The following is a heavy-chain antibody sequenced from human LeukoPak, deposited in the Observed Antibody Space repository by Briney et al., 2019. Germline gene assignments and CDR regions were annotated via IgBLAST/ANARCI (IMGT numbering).Heavy chain of an antibody. J-gene: IGHJ5*02. V-gene: IGHV3-74*01. CDR3: ARVPGIVGAQAFWFDH. CDR1: GFTFSSSW. D-gene: IGHD1-26*01. CDR2: INRDGRST. Sequence: PGGCLRLSCAAPGFTFSSSWIHSVRHAPGKGLVWVSRINRDGRSTTYADSVKRRFPRSRDNAKHPVYLQMNSLRAEDTAVYYCARVPGIVGAQAFWFDHWGQGTLVTVSS.